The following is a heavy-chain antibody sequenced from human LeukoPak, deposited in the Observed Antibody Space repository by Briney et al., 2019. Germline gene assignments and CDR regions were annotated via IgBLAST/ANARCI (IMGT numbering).Heavy chain of an antibody. J-gene: IGHJ6*02. V-gene: IGHV3-66*01. D-gene: IGHD1-26*01. CDR2: IYSAGST. Sequence: PGGSLTLSCAASGFTVSSNYMSWVRQAPGKGLEWVSLIYSAGSTYYANSVKGRFTISRDTSKNTLYLQMNSLRAEDTAVYYCARDKIVGTTNYFYYGVDVWGQGTTVTVSS. CDR1: GFTVSSNY. CDR3: ARDKIVGTTNYFYYGVDV.